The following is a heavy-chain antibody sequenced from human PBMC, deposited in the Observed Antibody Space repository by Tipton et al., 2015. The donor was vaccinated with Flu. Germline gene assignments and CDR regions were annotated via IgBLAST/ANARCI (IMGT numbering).Heavy chain of an antibody. CDR1: GGSISSGGSY. D-gene: IGHD1-14*01. CDR3: ARGVRTGGERFDP. Sequence: TLSLTCTVSGGSISSGGSYWSWIRQHPGKGLEWIGYMYNSGSTYYNPSLKSRLTISGDTSKNQFSLKLSSVTAADTAVYYCARGVRTGGERFDPWGQGTLVTVAS. CDR2: MYNSGST. J-gene: IGHJ5*02. V-gene: IGHV4-31*03.